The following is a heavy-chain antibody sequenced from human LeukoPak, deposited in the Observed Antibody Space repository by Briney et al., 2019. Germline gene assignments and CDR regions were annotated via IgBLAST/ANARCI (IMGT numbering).Heavy chain of an antibody. V-gene: IGHV3-48*04. Sequence: GGSLRLSCAASGFTFSSYSMNWVRQAPGKGLEWVSYISSSSSTIYYADSVKGRFTISRDNAKNSLYLQMNSLRAEDTAVYYCARYGATKYYWGQGTLVTVSS. CDR1: GFTFSSYS. CDR2: ISSSSSTI. J-gene: IGHJ4*02. CDR3: ARYGATKYY. D-gene: IGHD1-26*01.